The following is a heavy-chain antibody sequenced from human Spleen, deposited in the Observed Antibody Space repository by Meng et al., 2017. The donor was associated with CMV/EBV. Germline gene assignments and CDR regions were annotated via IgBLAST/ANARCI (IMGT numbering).Heavy chain of an antibody. CDR2: IYYSGST. CDR1: GGSISSGGYY. V-gene: IGHV4-31*02. D-gene: IGHD1-26*01. CDR3: ARDVGASRKNWFDP. Sequence: SGGSISSGGYYWSWIRQHPGKGLEWIGYIYYSGSTYYNPSLESRVAISVDTAKNQFSLKLSSVTAADTAVYFCARDVGASRKNWFDPWGQGTLVTVSS. J-gene: IGHJ5*02.